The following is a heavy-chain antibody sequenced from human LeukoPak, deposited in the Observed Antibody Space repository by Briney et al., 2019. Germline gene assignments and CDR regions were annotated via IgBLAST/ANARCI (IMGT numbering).Heavy chain of an antibody. Sequence: GASVKVSCKASGYTFTSYYMHWVRQAPGQGLEWMGIINPSGGSTSYAQKFQGRVTMTRDMSTSTVYMELSSLRSEDTAVYYCARAGEDCSGGSCYKFDYWGQGTLVTVSS. D-gene: IGHD2-15*01. CDR2: INPSGGST. CDR1: GYTFTSYY. J-gene: IGHJ4*02. CDR3: ARAGEDCSGGSCYKFDY. V-gene: IGHV1-46*01.